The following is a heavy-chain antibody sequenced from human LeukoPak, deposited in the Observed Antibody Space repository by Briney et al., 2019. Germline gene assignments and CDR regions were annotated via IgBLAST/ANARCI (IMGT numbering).Heavy chain of an antibody. D-gene: IGHD6-19*01. CDR2: IRYDGSNK. CDR3: ARDYSPIAVAGTDYYYYGMDV. CDR1: GFTFSSYG. V-gene: IGHV3-33*01. J-gene: IGHJ6*02. Sequence: GGSLRLSCAASGFTFSSYGMHWVRQAPGKGLEWVAVIRYDGSNKYYADSVKGRFTISRDNSKNTLYLQMNSLRAEDTAVYYCARDYSPIAVAGTDYYYYGMDVWGQGTTVTVSS.